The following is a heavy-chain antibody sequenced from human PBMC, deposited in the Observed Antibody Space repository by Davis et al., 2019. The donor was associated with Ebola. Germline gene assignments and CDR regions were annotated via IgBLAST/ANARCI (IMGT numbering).Heavy chain of an antibody. J-gene: IGHJ4*02. CDR2: LSYDGSIK. CDR1: GFTFSSYA. D-gene: IGHD2-21*01. Sequence: PGGSLRLSCAASGFTFSSYAMHWVRQAPGKGLEWVAVLSYDGSIKDYAESVKGRFTTSRDNSKTTLYLQMNSLRPEDTAVYYCAKPSVVVGDRTLGFDFWGQGTLVTVSS. CDR3: AKPSVVVGDRTLGFDF. V-gene: IGHV3-30*18.